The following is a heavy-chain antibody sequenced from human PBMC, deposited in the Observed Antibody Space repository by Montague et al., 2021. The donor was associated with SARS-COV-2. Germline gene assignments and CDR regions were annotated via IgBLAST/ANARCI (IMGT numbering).Heavy chain of an antibody. D-gene: IGHD3-9*01. J-gene: IGHJ4*02. CDR3: ARIRDYDILTGSYSGFDY. Sequence: PALVKPTQTLTLTCTFSGFSLSTSGMCVSWIRQPPGKALEWLALIDWDDDKYYSTSLKTRLTISKDTSKNQVVLTMTNMDPVDAAMYYCARIRDYDILTGSYSGFDYWGQGTLVTVSS. V-gene: IGHV2-70*01. CDR2: IDWDDDK. CDR1: GFSLSTSGMC.